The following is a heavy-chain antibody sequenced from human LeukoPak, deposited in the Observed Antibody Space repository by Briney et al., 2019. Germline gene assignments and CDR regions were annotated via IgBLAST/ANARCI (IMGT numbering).Heavy chain of an antibody. CDR3: ARSSSYYDFWSGYPHFDY. CDR2: IYSGGST. J-gene: IGHJ4*02. D-gene: IGHD3-3*01. V-gene: IGHV3-53*05. CDR1: GFTVSSNY. Sequence: GGSLRLSCAASGFTVSSNYMSWVRQAPGKGLGWVSVIYSGGSTYYADSVKGRFTISRDNSKNTLYLQMNSLRAEDTAVYYCARSSSYYDFWSGYPHFDYWGQGTLVTVSS.